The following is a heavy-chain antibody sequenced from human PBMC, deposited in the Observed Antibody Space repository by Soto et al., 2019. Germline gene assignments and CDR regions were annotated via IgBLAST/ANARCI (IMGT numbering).Heavy chain of an antibody. CDR1: GYTFTSYG. J-gene: IGHJ4*02. CDR2: ISAYNGNT. CDR3: ATSNCSGGSCYSYYFDY. V-gene: IGHV1-18*01. D-gene: IGHD2-15*01. Sequence: QVQLVQSGAEVKKPGASVKVSCKTSGYTFTSYGISWVRQAPGQGLEWMGWISAYNGNTNYAQKLQGRVTMTTDTSXSXXYMELRSLRSDDTAVYYCATSNCSGGSCYSYYFDYWGQGPLVTVSS.